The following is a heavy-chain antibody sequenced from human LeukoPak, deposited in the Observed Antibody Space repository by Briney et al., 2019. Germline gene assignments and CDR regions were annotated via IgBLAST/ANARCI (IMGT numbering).Heavy chain of an antibody. J-gene: IGHJ6*02. D-gene: IGHD6-13*01. CDR3: ARDEAAARNYYYGMDV. CDR2: ISSSSSYI. CDR1: GFTFSSYS. V-gene: IGHV3-21*01. Sequence: GGSLRLSCAASGFTFSSYSMNWVRQAPGKGLEWVSSISSSSSYIYYADSVKGRSTISRDNAKNSLYLQMNSLRAEDTAVYYCARDEAAARNYYYGMDVWGQGTTVNVSS.